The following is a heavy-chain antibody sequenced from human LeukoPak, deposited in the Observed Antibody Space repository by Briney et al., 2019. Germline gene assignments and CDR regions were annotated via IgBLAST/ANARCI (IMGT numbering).Heavy chain of an antibody. V-gene: IGHV4-59*01. Sequence: SETLSLTCTVSGGSISSYYWSWIRQPPGKGLGWIGYIYYSGSTNYNPSLKSRVTISVDTSKNQFSLKLSSVTAADTAVYYCARDRTIFGVAPSFDYWGQGTLVTVSS. J-gene: IGHJ4*02. CDR2: IYYSGST. CDR3: ARDRTIFGVAPSFDY. D-gene: IGHD3-3*01. CDR1: GGSISSYY.